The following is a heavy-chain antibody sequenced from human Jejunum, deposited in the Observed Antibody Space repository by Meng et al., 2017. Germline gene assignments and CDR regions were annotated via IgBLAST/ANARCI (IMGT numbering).Heavy chain of an antibody. J-gene: IGHJ4*02. CDR1: GGSISSIGSY. V-gene: IGHV4-39*07. CDR2: IYYDGAT. Sequence: SETLSLTCTVFGGSISSIGSYWGWIRPPPGKGLEWIASIYYDGATYHDPSLKSRVAVSLDTSRNQFSLSLNSVTAADTAVYYCARETSLRDGYKVDYWGQGTLVTVSS. CDR3: ARETSLRDGYKVDY. D-gene: IGHD5-24*01.